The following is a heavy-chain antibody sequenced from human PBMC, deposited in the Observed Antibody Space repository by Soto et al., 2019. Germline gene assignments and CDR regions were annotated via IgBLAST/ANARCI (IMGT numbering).Heavy chain of an antibody. J-gene: IGHJ4*02. V-gene: IGHV1-69*01. CDR1: GGTFSSYA. CDR2: IIPIFVTA. CDR3: ARDRNRSGWYGKFDY. Sequence: QVQLVQSGAEVKKPGSSVQVSCPASGGTFSSYAISWVRQAPGQGREWMGGIIPIFVTANYAQKFQGRVTLTADESTSTAYMELSSLRSEDTAVYYCARDRNRSGWYGKFDYWGQGTLVTGSS. D-gene: IGHD6-19*01.